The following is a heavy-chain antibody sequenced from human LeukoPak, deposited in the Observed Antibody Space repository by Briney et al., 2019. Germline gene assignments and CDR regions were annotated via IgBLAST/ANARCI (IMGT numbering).Heavy chain of an antibody. CDR1: GGSISNYY. D-gene: IGHD5-18*01. J-gene: IGHJ6*04. Sequence: SETLSLTCTVSGGSISNYYWSWIRQAPGKGLEWIGYTYYSGSTNYNPSLKSRVTISVDTSKNQFSLKLSSVTAADTAVFYCARLSGGYSPFNGLDVWGKGTTVTVSS. CDR2: TYYSGST. V-gene: IGHV4-59*01. CDR3: ARLSGGYSPFNGLDV.